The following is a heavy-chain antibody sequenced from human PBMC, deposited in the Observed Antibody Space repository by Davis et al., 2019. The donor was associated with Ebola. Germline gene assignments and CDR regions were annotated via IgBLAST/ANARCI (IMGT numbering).Heavy chain of an antibody. Sequence: GESLKISCKGSGYSFTSYWISWVRQAPGQGLEWMGWINPNSGGTNYAQKFQGWVTMTTDTSTSTAYMELRSLRSDDTAVYYCARDRGRGFADYWGQGTLVTVSS. CDR3: ARDRGRGFADY. V-gene: IGHV1-18*04. D-gene: IGHD1-26*01. J-gene: IGHJ4*02. CDR1: GYSFTSYW. CDR2: INPNSGGT.